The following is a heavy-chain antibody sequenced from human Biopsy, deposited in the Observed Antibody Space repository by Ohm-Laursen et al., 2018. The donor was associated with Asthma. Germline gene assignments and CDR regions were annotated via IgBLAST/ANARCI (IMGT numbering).Heavy chain of an antibody. D-gene: IGHD4-17*01. J-gene: IGHJ6*01. CDR3: ARVRRYGDIFFGMDV. CDR2: AHFSGST. CDR1: GGYIDSHDWS. V-gene: IGHV4-30-4*01. Sequence: SETLSLTCTVSGGYIDSHDWSWCWIRQSPGKGLQWLRYAHFSGSTHYNPSLDRRIRMSVDTSKSQVSLSLTSVSAADTAAYFCARVRRYGDIFFGMDVWGQGTTVTVSS.